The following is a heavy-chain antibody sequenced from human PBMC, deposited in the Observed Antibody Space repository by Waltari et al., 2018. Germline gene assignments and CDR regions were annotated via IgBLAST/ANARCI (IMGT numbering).Heavy chain of an antibody. CDR1: GFTVSSNY. Sequence: ETGGGLIQPGGSLRLSCAASGFTVSSNYMSWVRQAPGKGLEWVSVIYSGGSTYYADSVKGRFTISRDNSKNTLYLQMNSLRAEDTAVYYCARDAPGYCSSTSCRALYGMDGWGQGP. CDR2: IYSGGST. CDR3: ARDAPGYCSSTSCRALYGMDG. J-gene: IGHJ6*02. V-gene: IGHV3-53*02. D-gene: IGHD2-2*01.